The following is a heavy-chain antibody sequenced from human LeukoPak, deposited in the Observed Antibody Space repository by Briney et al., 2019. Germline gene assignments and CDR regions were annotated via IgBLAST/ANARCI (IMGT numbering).Heavy chain of an antibody. J-gene: IGHJ3*02. CDR3: ARAGVGATVRAFDI. V-gene: IGHV1-8*01. D-gene: IGHD1-26*01. CDR2: INPNSGNT. Sequence: VASVKVSCKASGYTFTSYDINWVRQATGQGLEWMGWINPNSGNTGYAQKFQGRVTMTRNTSISTAYMELSSLRSEDTAVYYCARAGVGATVRAFDIWGQGTMVTVSS. CDR1: GYTFTSYD.